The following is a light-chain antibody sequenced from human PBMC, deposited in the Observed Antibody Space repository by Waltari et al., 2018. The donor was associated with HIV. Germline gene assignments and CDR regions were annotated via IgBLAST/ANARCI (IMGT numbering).Light chain of an antibody. CDR3: QVYDDWTLT. J-gene: IGKJ4*01. CDR1: QSVRSN. V-gene: IGKV3-15*01. Sequence: EIVMTQSPATLSVSPGERATLSCRASQSVRSNVAWYQQKSGQGPRLLIYSASTRATDVPARFSGSGSGTEFTLTISSLQSEDFAVYYCQVYDDWTLTFGGGTKVEIK. CDR2: SAS.